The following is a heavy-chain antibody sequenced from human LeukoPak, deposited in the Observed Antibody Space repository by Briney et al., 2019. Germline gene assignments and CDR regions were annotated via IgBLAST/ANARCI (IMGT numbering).Heavy chain of an antibody. D-gene: IGHD2-21*02. CDR2: ISSSSSYI. CDR1: GFTFSNYA. Sequence: PGGSLRLSCAASGFTFSNYAMHWVRQAPGKGLEWVSSISSSSSYIYYADSVKGRFTISRDNAKNSLYLQMNSLRAEDTALYYCAKDYCGGDCYSGWYFDLWGRGALVTVSS. J-gene: IGHJ2*01. V-gene: IGHV3-21*04. CDR3: AKDYCGGDCYSGWYFDL.